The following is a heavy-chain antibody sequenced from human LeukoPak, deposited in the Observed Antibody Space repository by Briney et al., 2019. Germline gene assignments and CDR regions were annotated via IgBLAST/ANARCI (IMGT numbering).Heavy chain of an antibody. J-gene: IGHJ4*02. CDR1: GYTFTGYY. CDR2: MDPKSGEA. V-gene: IGHV1-2*02. Sequence: ASVKVSCKASGYTFTGYYMHWVRQAPGQGLEWMGWMDPKSGEANHAQKFQGRVIMTRDTSINTAYMELSRLRSDDTAVYYCALEVYYSDNSAFDYWGQGTLVTVSS. D-gene: IGHD3-22*01. CDR3: ALEVYYSDNSAFDY.